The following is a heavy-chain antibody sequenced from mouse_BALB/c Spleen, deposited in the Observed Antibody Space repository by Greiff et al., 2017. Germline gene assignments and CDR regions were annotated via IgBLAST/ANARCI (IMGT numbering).Heavy chain of an antibody. CDR1: GFTFSSFG. CDR2: ISSGSSTI. V-gene: IGHV5-17*02. D-gene: IGHD2-1*01. CDR3: AREDYGNLYAMDY. J-gene: IGHJ4*01. Sequence: EVKVVESGGGLVQPGGSRKLSCAASGFTFSSFGMHWVRQAPEKGLEWVAYISSGSSTIYYADTVKGRFTISRDNPKNTLFLQMTSLRSEDTAMYYCAREDYGNLYAMDYWGQGTSVTVSS.